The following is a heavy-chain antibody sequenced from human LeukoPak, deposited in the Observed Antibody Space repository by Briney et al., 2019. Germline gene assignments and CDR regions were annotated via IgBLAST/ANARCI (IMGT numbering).Heavy chain of an antibody. J-gene: IGHJ4*02. D-gene: IGHD4-23*01. CDR2: TSSSDAGT. CDR3: ARGYGGKEWEDYFDY. V-gene: IGHV3-23*01. Sequence: PGGSLRLSCAASGFTLISYAMSWVRQAPGKGLEWVSATSSSDAGTYHAESVKGRFTISRDNSKNTLYLQMNSLRAEDTAVYYCARGYGGKEWEDYFDYWGQGTLVTVSS. CDR1: GFTLISYA.